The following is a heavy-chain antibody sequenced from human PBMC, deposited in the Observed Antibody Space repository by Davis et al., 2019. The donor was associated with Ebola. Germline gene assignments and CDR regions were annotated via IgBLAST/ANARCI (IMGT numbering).Heavy chain of an antibody. J-gene: IGHJ4*02. Sequence: GESLKISCAASGFTFSSYAMHWVRQAPGKGLEWVAVISYDGSNKYYADSVKGRFTISRDNSKNTLYLQMNSLRVEDTAVYYCAKGPELGKFDYWGQGTLVTVSS. CDR3: AKGPELGKFDY. D-gene: IGHD7-27*01. CDR1: GFTFSSYA. V-gene: IGHV3-30-3*01. CDR2: ISYDGSNK.